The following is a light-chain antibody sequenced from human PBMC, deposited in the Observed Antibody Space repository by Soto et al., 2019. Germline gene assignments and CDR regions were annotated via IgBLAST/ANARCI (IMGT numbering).Light chain of an antibody. CDR2: DAS. CDR3: QQYDNLPLT. Sequence: DIQMTQSPSSLSASVGDRVTITCQASQNISNYLNCFRQKQGKAPKLLIYDASNLETGVPSRFSGSGSGTDFTFTISSLQPEDIATYYCQQYDNLPLTFGGGTKVEIK. J-gene: IGKJ4*01. V-gene: IGKV1-33*01. CDR1: QNISNY.